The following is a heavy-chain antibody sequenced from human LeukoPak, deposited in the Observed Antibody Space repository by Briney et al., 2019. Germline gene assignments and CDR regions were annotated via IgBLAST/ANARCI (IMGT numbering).Heavy chain of an antibody. CDR3: AKDLHDYGDYGFDY. Sequence: GGSLRLSCAASGFTFSSYGMHWVRQAPGKGLEWVAVISYDGSNKYYADSVKGRFTISRDNSKNTLYLQMNSLRAEDTAVYYCAKDLHDYGDYGFDYWGQGTLVTVSS. D-gene: IGHD4-17*01. J-gene: IGHJ4*02. CDR1: GFTFSSYG. CDR2: ISYDGSNK. V-gene: IGHV3-30*18.